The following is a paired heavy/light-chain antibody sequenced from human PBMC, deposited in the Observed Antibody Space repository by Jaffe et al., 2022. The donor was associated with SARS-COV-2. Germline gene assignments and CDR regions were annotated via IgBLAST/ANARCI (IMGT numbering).Light chain of an antibody. CDR2: DVS. J-gene: IGLJ1*01. CDR3: SSYTSSTTQL. CDR1: NSDIGGYNY. Sequence: QSALTQPASVSGSPGQSITLSCTGTNSDIGGYNYVSWYRQHPDKAPQLIIYDVSNRPSGVSTRFSGSKSGNTASLTISGLQADDEGDYYCSSYTSSTTQLFGPGTKVTVL. V-gene: IGLV2-14*01.
Heavy chain of an antibody. J-gene: IGHJ6*02. V-gene: IGHV1-2*02. D-gene: IGHD6-13*01. CDR1: GYAFTAYY. Sequence: QVHLVQSGAEVKKPGASVRVSCKASGYAFTAYYMHWVRRAPGQGLEWVGWINPNNGGTSYARRFQGRATMTRDSSISTAYLDLSGLTYDDTAIYYCARVQGLTATAGTALYSHGLDVWGQGTAVTVSS. CDR2: INPNNGGT. CDR3: ARVQGLTATAGTALYSHGLDV.